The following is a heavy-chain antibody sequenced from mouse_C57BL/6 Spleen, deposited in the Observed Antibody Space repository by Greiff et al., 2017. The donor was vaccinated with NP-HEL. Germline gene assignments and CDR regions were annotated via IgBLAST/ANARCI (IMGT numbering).Heavy chain of an antibody. Sequence: VKLMESGPELVKPGASVKISCKASGYAFSSSWMNWVKQRPGKGLEWIGRIYPGDGDTNYNGKFKGKATLTADKSSSTAYMQLSSLTSEDSAVYFCARGDIYFGFDYWGQGTTLTVSS. CDR1: GYAFSSSW. D-gene: IGHD2-1*01. J-gene: IGHJ2*01. V-gene: IGHV1-82*01. CDR2: IYPGDGDT. CDR3: ARGDIYFGFDY.